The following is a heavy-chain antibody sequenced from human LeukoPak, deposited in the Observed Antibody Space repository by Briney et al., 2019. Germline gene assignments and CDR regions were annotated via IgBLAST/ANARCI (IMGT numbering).Heavy chain of an antibody. J-gene: IGHJ4*02. CDR3: ARHPEPGYCSSTSCHESYFDY. CDR1: GFTFSSCA. CDR2: ISGSGGRP. D-gene: IGHD2-2*01. Sequence: PGGSLRLSCAASGFTFSSCAMGWVRQAPGKGLEWVSAISGSGGRPYYADSVKGRFTISRDNSKNTLYLQMNSLRAEDTAVYYCARHPEPGYCSSTSCHESYFDYWGPGTLVTVSS. V-gene: IGHV3-23*01.